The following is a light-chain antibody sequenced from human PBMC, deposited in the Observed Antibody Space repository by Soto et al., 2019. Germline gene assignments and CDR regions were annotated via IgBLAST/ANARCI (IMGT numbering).Light chain of an antibody. CDR3: QQYGTPRSVT. CDR2: GAS. Sequence: EIVLTQSPGTLSLSPGEEATLSCRASQSVDSNYLAWYQQKPGQTPRLIIYGASGRADGIPHRFSGSGFGTDFTLTISKVEPEDFAVYYCQQYGTPRSVTFGQGIRLENK. J-gene: IGKJ5*01. V-gene: IGKV3-20*01. CDR1: QSVDSNY.